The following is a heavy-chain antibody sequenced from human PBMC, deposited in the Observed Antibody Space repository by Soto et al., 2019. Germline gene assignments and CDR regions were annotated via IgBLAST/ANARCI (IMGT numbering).Heavy chain of an antibody. CDR1: GGTFSSYA. V-gene: IGHV1-69*13. CDR3: ASQEGATRVVWFDP. Sequence: SVKVSCTASGGTFSSYAISWVRQAPGQGLEWMGGIIPIFGTANYAQKFQGRVTITADESTSTAYMELSSLRSEGTAVYYCASQEGATRVVWFDPWGQGTLVTVSS. D-gene: IGHD1-26*01. J-gene: IGHJ5*02. CDR2: IIPIFGTA.